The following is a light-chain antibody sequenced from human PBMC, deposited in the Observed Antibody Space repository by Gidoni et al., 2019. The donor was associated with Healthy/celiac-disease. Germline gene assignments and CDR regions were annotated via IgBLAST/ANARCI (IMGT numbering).Light chain of an antibody. Sequence: QSALTQPASVSGSPGQSITISCTGTSRDVGSYNLVSWYQQHPGKAPKVMIYEVSKRPSGISNRFSGSKSGNTASLTISGLQAEDEADYYCCSYAGSSLYVFGTGTKVTVL. V-gene: IGLV2-23*02. J-gene: IGLJ1*01. CDR3: CSYAGSSLYV. CDR1: SRDVGSYNL. CDR2: EVS.